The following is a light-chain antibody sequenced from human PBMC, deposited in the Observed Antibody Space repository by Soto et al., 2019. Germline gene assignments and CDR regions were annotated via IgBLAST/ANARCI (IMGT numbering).Light chain of an antibody. CDR1: QSISSN. V-gene: IGKV3-15*01. Sequence: MTLSPSSLSAYLGDRATISCRASQSISSNLAWYQQKPGQAPRLLIYAASNRATGIPARFSGSGSGTDFTLTISSLQPEDFAVYYCQQRNNWPWTFGQGTKVDI. CDR2: AAS. CDR3: QQRNNWPWT. J-gene: IGKJ1*01.